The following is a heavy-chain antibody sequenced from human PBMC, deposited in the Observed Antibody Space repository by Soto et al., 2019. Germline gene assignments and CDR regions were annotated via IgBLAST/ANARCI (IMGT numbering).Heavy chain of an antibody. CDR2: ISAHRGHT. V-gene: IGHV1-18*01. CDR3: ARDGDQWDQRFCDS. D-gene: IGHD1-26*01. Sequence: QVQLVQSAAELTKPGASVKVSCRVSGYISGHYGISWVRLRAGQGLEWMGWISAHRGHTNYAHKFRGRITMTTDPSTATVSMELTNLSSDDTAVYFGARDGDQWDQRFCDSWGQGTLVTVSS. CDR1: GYISGHYG. J-gene: IGHJ4*02.